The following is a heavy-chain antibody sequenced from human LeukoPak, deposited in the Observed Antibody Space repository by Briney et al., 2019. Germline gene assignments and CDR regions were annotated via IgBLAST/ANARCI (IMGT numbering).Heavy chain of an antibody. Sequence: SETLSLTCTVSGGSISSSRSYYWGWIRQPPGKGLEWIGSIYYSGNTYYNPSPKSRVTMSVDTSKNQFSLKLSSVTAADTAVYYCARLEVLLWFGTIDYWGQGTLVTVSS. J-gene: IGHJ4*02. CDR3: ARLEVLLWFGTIDY. CDR2: IYYSGNT. CDR1: GGSISSSRSYY. V-gene: IGHV4-39*01. D-gene: IGHD3-10*01.